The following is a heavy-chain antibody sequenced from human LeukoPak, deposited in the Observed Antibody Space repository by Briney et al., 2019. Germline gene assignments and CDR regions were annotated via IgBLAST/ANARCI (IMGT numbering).Heavy chain of an antibody. D-gene: IGHD3-16*02. CDR1: GGTFSSYA. CDR3: ARVTIVYYYMDV. J-gene: IGHJ6*03. Sequence: SVKVSCKASGGTFSSYAISWVRQAPGQGLEWMGRIIPIFGAANYAQQFQGRVTITTDESTSTAYMELSSLRSEDTAVYYCARVTIVYYYMDVWGKGTTVTVSS. CDR2: IIPIFGAA. V-gene: IGHV1-69*05.